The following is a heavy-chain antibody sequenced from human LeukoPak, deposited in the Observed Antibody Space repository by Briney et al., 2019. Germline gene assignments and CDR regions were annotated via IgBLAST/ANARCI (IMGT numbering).Heavy chain of an antibody. CDR1: GYTFTSYA. V-gene: IGHV1-18*01. CDR3: ARDFYYDSSGTY. Sequence: GASVKVSCKASGYTFTSYAMNWVRQAPGQGLEWMGWISAYNGNTNYAQKLQGRVTMTTDTSTSTAYMELRSLRSDDTAVYYCARDFYYDSSGTYWGQGTLVTVSS. CDR2: ISAYNGNT. J-gene: IGHJ4*02. D-gene: IGHD3-22*01.